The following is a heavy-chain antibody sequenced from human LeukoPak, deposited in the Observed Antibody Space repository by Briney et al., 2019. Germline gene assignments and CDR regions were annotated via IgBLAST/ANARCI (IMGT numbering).Heavy chain of an antibody. CDR2: INHSGSS. V-gene: IGHV4-34*01. CDR1: GGSFSGYY. CDR3: ARGRGVVDY. Sequence: SETLSLTCAVYGGSFSGYYWSWIRQPPGKGLEWIGEINHSGSSNYNPSLKSRVTISVDTSKNQFSLKLSSVTAADTAVYYCARGRGVVDYWGQGTLVTVSS. D-gene: IGHD2-21*01. J-gene: IGHJ4*02.